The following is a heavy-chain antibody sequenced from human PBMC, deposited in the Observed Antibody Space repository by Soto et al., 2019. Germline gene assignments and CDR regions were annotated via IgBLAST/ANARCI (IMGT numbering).Heavy chain of an antibody. CDR3: ARSSPNYYDSSGYPDY. V-gene: IGHV1-8*01. CDR1: GYTFTSYD. CDR2: MNPNSGNT. Sequence: QVQLVQSGAEVKKPGASVKVSCKASGYTFTSYDINWVRQATGQGLEWMGWMNPNSGNTGYAQKFQGRVTMTRNTXIXXAYMELSSLRSEDTAVYYCARSSPNYYDSSGYPDYWGQGTLVTVSS. J-gene: IGHJ4*02. D-gene: IGHD3-22*01.